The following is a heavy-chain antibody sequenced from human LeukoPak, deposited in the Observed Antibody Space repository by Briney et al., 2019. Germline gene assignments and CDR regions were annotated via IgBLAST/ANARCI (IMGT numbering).Heavy chain of an antibody. J-gene: IGHJ4*02. CDR3: ASALGSSGWYTN. CDR1: GGSISSYY. V-gene: IGHV4-59*01. D-gene: IGHD6-19*01. CDR2: IYYSGST. Sequence: KPSETLSLTCTVSGGSISSYYWSWIRQPPGKGLEWIGYIYYSGSTNYNPSLKSRVTISVDTSKNQFSLELSSVTAADTAVYYCASALGSSGWYTNWGQGTLVTVSS.